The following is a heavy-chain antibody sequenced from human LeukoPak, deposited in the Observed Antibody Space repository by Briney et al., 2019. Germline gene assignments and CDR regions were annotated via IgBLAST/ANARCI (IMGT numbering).Heavy chain of an antibody. D-gene: IGHD3-16*02. J-gene: IGHJ4*02. CDR2: IWYDGSNK. Sequence: GGSLRLSCAASGFTFSSYGMHWVRQAPGKGLEWVAVIWYDGSNKYYADSVKGRFTISRDNSKNTLYLQMNSLRAEDTAVYYCAKDHDDYVWGSYRSGYYFDYWGQGTLVTVSS. CDR1: GFTFSSYG. CDR3: AKDHDDYVWGSYRSGYYFDY. V-gene: IGHV3-33*06.